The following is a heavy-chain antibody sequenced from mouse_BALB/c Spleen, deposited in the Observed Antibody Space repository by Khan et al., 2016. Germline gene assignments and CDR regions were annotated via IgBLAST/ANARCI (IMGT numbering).Heavy chain of an antibody. CDR3: NACDYNAVDY. CDR2: IDPDNGDT. J-gene: IGHJ4*01. CDR1: GFNIKDYY. Sequence: VQLQQPGAELVRSGASVKLSCTASGFNIKDYYMHWVKQRPEQGLEWIGWIDPDNGDTEYAPKFQGKATMTADTSSNTAYLQLSSLTSEDTAVXYCNACDYNAVDYWGQGTSVTVSS. V-gene: IGHV14-4*02.